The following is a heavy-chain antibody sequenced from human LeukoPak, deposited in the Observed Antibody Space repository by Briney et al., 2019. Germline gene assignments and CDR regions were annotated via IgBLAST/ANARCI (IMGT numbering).Heavy chain of an antibody. CDR1: GGSISSYY. V-gene: IGHV4-59*01. CDR2: IYYSGST. J-gene: IGHJ6*03. D-gene: IGHD3-9*01. Sequence: PSETLSLTCTVSGGSISSYYWRWIRQPPGKGLEWIGYIYYSGSTNYNPSLKSRVTISVDTSKNQFSLKLSSVTAADTAVYYCARMKTYYDILTGPYYYYYMDVWGKGTTVTVSS. CDR3: ARMKTYYDILTGPYYYYYMDV.